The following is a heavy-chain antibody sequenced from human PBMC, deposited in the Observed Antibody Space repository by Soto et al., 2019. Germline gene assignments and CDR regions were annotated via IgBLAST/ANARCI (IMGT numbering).Heavy chain of an antibody. Sequence: GGSLRLSCAASGFTFSSYAMSWVRQAPGKGLEWVSAISGSGGSTYYADSVKGRFTISRDNSKNTLYLQMNSLRAEDTAVYYCARIKVGWNYLGYYYYYYGMDVWGQGTTVTVSS. D-gene: IGHD1-7*01. CDR3: ARIKVGWNYLGYYYYYYGMDV. CDR1: GFTFSSYA. CDR2: ISGSGGST. J-gene: IGHJ6*02. V-gene: IGHV3-23*01.